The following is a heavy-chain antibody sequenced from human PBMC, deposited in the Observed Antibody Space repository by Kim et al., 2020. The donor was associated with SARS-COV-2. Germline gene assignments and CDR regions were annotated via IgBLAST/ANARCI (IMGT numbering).Heavy chain of an antibody. V-gene: IGHV1-18*01. CDR1: GYTFTSYG. J-gene: IGHJ6*02. Sequence: ASVKVSCKASGYTFTSYGISWVRQAPGQGLEWLGWISAYNGNTNYAQKLQGRVTMTTDTSTSTAYMELRSLRSDDTAVYYCARDQAGYSSSWGNYYYGMDVWGQGTTGAVSS. D-gene: IGHD6-13*01. CDR2: ISAYNGNT. CDR3: ARDQAGYSSSWGNYYYGMDV.